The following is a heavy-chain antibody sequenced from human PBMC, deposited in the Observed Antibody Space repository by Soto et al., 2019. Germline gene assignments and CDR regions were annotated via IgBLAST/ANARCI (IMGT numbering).Heavy chain of an antibody. V-gene: IGHV4-39*01. CDR1: GGSIITFSYY. Sequence: QLQVQESGPGLVKPSETLSLTCAVSGGSIITFSYYWGWIRQPPGKGLEGIGSISYSGSAFYSPSLKTRLTISADASKNQFSLKLSSVTAADTAVFYCGRHYPGAFDVWGQGIVVTVSS. CDR2: ISYSGSA. J-gene: IGHJ3*01. CDR3: GRHYPGAFDV.